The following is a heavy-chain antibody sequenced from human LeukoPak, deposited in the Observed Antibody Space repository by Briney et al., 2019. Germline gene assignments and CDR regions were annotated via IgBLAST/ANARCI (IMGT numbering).Heavy chain of an antibody. CDR1: GGSISGYY. J-gene: IGHJ1*01. CDR2: IYYSGST. CDR3: ARFVVVTAIRGYFQH. V-gene: IGHV4-59*01. Sequence: PSETLSLTCTVSGGSISGYYWSWIRQPPGKGLEWIGYIYYSGSTNYNPSLKSRVTISVDTSKNQFSLKLSSVTAADTAVYYCARFVVVTAIRGYFQHWGQGTLVTVSS. D-gene: IGHD2-21*02.